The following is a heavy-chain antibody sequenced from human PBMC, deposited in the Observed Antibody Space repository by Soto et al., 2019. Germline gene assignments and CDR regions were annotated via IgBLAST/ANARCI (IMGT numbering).Heavy chain of an antibody. Sequence: SVKVSCKASGGTFSSYAISSVRQAPGQGLEWMGGIIPIFGTANYAQKFQGRVTITADESTSTAYMELSSLRSEDTAVYYCARVAGYGKRYYYYGMDVWGQGTTVTVSS. CDR2: IIPIFGTA. V-gene: IGHV1-69*13. J-gene: IGHJ6*02. CDR1: GGTFSSYA. D-gene: IGHD3-16*01. CDR3: ARVAGYGKRYYYYGMDV.